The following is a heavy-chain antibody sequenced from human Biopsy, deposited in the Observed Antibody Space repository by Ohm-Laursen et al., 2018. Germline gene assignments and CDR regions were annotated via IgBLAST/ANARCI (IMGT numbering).Heavy chain of an antibody. V-gene: IGHV6-1*01. CDR2: TIYRSKWSN. J-gene: IGHJ3*02. Sequence: HTLSLTCAISGYSVSSNNVAWNWIRQSPSRGLEWLGRTIYRSKWSNDYAVSVKNRITIDPDTSKNQFCLQLNSVTPEDTAIYYCARGRYAAFDIWGQGTKVTISS. D-gene: IGHD3-9*01. CDR3: ARGRYAAFDI. CDR1: GYSVSSNNVA.